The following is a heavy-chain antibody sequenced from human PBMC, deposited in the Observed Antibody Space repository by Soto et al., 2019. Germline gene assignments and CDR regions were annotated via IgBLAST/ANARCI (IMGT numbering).Heavy chain of an antibody. CDR3: ARDLGGFPDY. J-gene: IGHJ4*02. Sequence: QVQLVQSGVEVKKPGASVKVSCKASGYIFTSYGISWVREAPGQGLEWMGWISAHNGNRKYAQKRQGRVTMTTDTSTSTAYMELRSLRSDDPAVYYCARDLGGFPDYWGQGTLVTVSS. D-gene: IGHD5-12*01. CDR1: GYIFTSYG. CDR2: ISAHNGNR. V-gene: IGHV1-18*01.